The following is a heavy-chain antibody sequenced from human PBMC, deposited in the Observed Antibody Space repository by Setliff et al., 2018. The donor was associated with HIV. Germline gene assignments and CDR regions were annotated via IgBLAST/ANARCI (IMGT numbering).Heavy chain of an antibody. D-gene: IGHD2-8*02. V-gene: IGHV4-31*03. Sequence: PSETLSLTCTVSGGSISSGTYYWSWIRQHPGKGLEWIGYIYSSGTTQYNPSVESRVTMSLDTSRDQFSLNLRSVTAADTAVYFCARLIHTGLLYFDFWGLGTLVTVSS. CDR1: GGSISSGTYY. CDR2: IYSSGTT. CDR3: ARLIHTGLLYFDF. J-gene: IGHJ4*02.